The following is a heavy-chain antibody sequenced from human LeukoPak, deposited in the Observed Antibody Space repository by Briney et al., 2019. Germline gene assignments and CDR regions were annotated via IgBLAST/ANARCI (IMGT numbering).Heavy chain of an antibody. Sequence: PGGSLRLSCAASGFTFSSYSMNWVRQAPGKGLEWVANIKQDGSEKYYVDSVKGRFTISRDNAKNSLYLQMNSLRAEDTAVYYCARTTAALVGYWGQGTLVTVSS. D-gene: IGHD2-8*02. V-gene: IGHV3-7*03. J-gene: IGHJ4*02. CDR2: IKQDGSEK. CDR3: ARTTAALVGY. CDR1: GFTFSSYS.